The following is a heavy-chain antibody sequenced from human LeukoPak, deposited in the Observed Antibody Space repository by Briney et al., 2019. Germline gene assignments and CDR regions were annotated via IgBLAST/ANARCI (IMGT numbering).Heavy chain of an antibody. V-gene: IGHV3-21*01. D-gene: IGHD3-16*02. CDR3: ARDGRYDY. J-gene: IGHJ4*02. CDR1: GFTFSDYS. CDR2: ISSSSSYL. Sequence: GGSLRLSCAASGFTFSDYSMNWVRQAPGKGLEWVSSISSSSSYLYYADSVKGRFTISRDNAKNSLYLQMNSLRAEDTAVYYCARDGRYDYWGQGTLVTVSS.